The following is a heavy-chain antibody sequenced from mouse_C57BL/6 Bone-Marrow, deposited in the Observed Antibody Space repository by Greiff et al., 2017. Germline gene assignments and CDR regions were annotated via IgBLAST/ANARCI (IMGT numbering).Heavy chain of an antibody. D-gene: IGHD3-2*02. Sequence: DVQLQESGAELVRPGASVKLSCTASGFNIKDDYMHWVKQRPEQGLEWIGWIDPENGDTESASKFQGKATITADTSSNTAYLQLSSLTSEDTAVYYCTLDSSGYVLFAYWGQGTLVTVSA. CDR1: GFNIKDDY. V-gene: IGHV14-4*01. CDR3: TLDSSGYVLFAY. J-gene: IGHJ3*01. CDR2: IDPENGDT.